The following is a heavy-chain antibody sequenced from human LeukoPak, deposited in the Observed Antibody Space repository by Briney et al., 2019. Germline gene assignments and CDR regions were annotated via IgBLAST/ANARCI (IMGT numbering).Heavy chain of an antibody. J-gene: IGHJ6*03. V-gene: IGHV3-7*01. CDR1: GFTFSSYW. D-gene: IGHD3-10*01. CDR3: ARDGVLMVRGVRVLDYYHYYMDV. CDR2: IKQDGSEK. Sequence: GGSLRLSCAASGFTFSSYWMSWVRQAPGKGLEWVANIKQDGSEKYYVDSVKGRFTISRDNAKNSLYLQMNSLRGEDTAVYYCARDGVLMVRGVRVLDYYHYYMDVWGKGTTVTISS.